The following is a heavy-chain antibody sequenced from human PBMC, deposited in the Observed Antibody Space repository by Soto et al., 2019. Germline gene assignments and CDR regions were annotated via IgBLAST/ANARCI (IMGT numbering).Heavy chain of an antibody. Sequence: ASVKVSCKVSGYTLTELSMHWVRQAPGKGLEWMGGFDPEDGETIYAQKFQGRVTMTEDTSTDTAYMGLSSLRSEDTAVYYCETRNDYATKGLAYWGQGTLDTVSS. D-gene: IGHD4-17*01. J-gene: IGHJ4*02. CDR1: GYTLTELS. V-gene: IGHV1-24*01. CDR3: ETRNDYATKGLAY. CDR2: FDPEDGET.